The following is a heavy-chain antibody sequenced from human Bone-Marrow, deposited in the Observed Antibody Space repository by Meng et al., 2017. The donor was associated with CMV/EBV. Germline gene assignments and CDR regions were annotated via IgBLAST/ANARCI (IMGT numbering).Heavy chain of an antibody. J-gene: IGHJ5*02. V-gene: IGHV3-23*01. CDR1: GVTFSSYA. D-gene: IGHD2-2*01. CDR3: AKGDSYYDFGLES. CDR2: INGRGRVT. Sequence: CAASGVTFSSYAMTWVRRAPGKGLEWVSSINGRGRVTYYADSVKGRFTISRDNSRNTLFLQINSLRAEDTAVYHCAKGDSYYDFGLESWGQGSLVTVSS.